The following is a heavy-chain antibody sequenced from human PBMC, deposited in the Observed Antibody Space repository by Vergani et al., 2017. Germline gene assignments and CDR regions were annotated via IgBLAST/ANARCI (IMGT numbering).Heavy chain of an antibody. CDR3: AGSYSTTFDY. Sequence: EVQLVESGGGLVQPGRSLRLSCAASGFTFDDYAMHWVRQAPGKGLEWVSGISWNSGSIGYVDSVKGRFTISRDNAKNSLYLQMNSLRAEDTAVYYCAGSYSTTFDYWGQGTLVTVSS. D-gene: IGHD6-13*01. CDR2: ISWNSGSI. V-gene: IGHV3-9*01. J-gene: IGHJ4*02. CDR1: GFTFDDYA.